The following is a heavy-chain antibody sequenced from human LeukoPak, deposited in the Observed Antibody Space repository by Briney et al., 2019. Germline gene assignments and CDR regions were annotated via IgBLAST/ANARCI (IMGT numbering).Heavy chain of an antibody. Sequence: PSETLSLTCTVSGGSISSSSYYWGWIRQPPGKGLEWIGSIYYSGRTYYNASLKSRVTISVDTSKKQFSLKLSSVTAADTAVYYCASFGRNNWFDPWGQGTLVTVSS. D-gene: IGHD1-14*01. CDR2: IYYSGRT. CDR3: ASFGRNNWFDP. CDR1: GGSISSSSYY. V-gene: IGHV4-39*01. J-gene: IGHJ5*02.